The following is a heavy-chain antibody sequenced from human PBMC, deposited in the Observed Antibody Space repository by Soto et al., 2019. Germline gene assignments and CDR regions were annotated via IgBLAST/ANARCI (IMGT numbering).Heavy chain of an antibody. CDR3: ARDFVVGGPTINYYYGMDV. CDR2: ISIDGSRT. Sequence: PGGSLRLSCSGSGFIFSIYAIHWVRQAPGKGLEYVSFISIDGSRTHYADSVKGRFTISRDNSKNTAYLQMNSLGAEDTAVYYCARDFVVGGPTINYYYGMDVWGQGTTVTVSS. V-gene: IGHV3-64*04. J-gene: IGHJ6*02. D-gene: IGHD1-26*01. CDR1: GFIFSIYA.